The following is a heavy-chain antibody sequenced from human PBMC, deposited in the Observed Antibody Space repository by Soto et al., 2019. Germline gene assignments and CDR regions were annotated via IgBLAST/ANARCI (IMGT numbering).Heavy chain of an antibody. Sequence: GGSLRLSCAASGFTFDDYGMSWVRQAPGKGLEWVSGINWNGGSTGYADSVKGRFTISRDNAKNSLYLQMNSLRAEDTALYYCARVPHVDTAMVTPLFDYWGQGTLVTVSS. V-gene: IGHV3-20*04. J-gene: IGHJ4*02. CDR1: GFTFDDYG. CDR3: ARVPHVDTAMVTPLFDY. D-gene: IGHD5-18*01. CDR2: INWNGGST.